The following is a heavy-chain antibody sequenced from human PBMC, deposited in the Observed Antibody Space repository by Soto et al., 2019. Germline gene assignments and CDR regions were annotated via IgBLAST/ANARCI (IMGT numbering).Heavy chain of an antibody. CDR3: ARGPSVRSSSSFDY. CDR2: INHSGST. CDR1: GGSFSGYY. J-gene: IGHJ4*02. V-gene: IGHV4-34*01. D-gene: IGHD6-6*01. Sequence: SETLSLTCAVYGGSFSGYYWSWIRQPPGKGLEWIGEINHSGSTNYNPSLKSRVTISVDTSKNQFSLKLSSVTAADTAVYYCARGPSVRSSSSFDYWGQGTLVTVSS.